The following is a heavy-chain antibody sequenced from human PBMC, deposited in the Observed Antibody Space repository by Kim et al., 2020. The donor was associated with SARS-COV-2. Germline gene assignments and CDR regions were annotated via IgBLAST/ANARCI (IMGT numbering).Heavy chain of an antibody. CDR3: ARDRGGMDV. J-gene: IGHJ6*02. Sequence: GRKKYDADSVKGRFTISRDNSKTTLYLQMNSLRAEDTAVYYCARDRGGMDVWGQGTTVTVSS. CDR2: GRKK. V-gene: IGHV3-33*01.